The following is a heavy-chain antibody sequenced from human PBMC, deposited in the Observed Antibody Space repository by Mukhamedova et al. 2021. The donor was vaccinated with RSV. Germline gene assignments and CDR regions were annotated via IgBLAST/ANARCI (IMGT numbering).Heavy chain of an antibody. CDR2: LSSSCTTI. CDR3: ARVRDSYESY. D-gene: IGHD3-16*01. J-gene: IGHJ4*02. V-gene: IGHV3-48*03. CDR1: GFTLSSYD. Sequence: SGFTLSSYDMNWVRQAPGKGLYFVSYLSSSCTTIYYSASVKGRFTISRDNAKNSLYLQMNNLIAEDTALYYCARVRDSYESYWGQ.